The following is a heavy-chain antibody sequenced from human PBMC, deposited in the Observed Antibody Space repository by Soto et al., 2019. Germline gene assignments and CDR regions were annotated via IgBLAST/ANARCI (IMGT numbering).Heavy chain of an antibody. Sequence: GGSLRLSCAASGFTFSSYAIHWVRQAPGKGLEWVAVISYDGSNKYYADSVKGRFTISRDNSKNTLYLQMNSLRAEDTAVYYCARGLRTVASSYYDFWSGNYYYGMDVWGQGTTVTVSS. CDR2: ISYDGSNK. D-gene: IGHD3-3*01. CDR1: GFTFSSYA. CDR3: ARGLRTVASSYYDFWSGNYYYGMDV. J-gene: IGHJ6*02. V-gene: IGHV3-30-3*01.